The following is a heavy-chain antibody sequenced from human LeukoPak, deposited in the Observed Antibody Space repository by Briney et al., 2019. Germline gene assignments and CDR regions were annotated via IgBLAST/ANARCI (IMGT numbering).Heavy chain of an antibody. CDR1: GFTFSSYA. Sequence: PGGSLRLSCTASGFTFSSYAMRWVRQAPGKGLEWVSSIGCGSGGTTIYADSVKGRFTISRDNSKNTLYLQMSSLRDEDTAVYYCAKNYESGRGVPYGMDVWGQGTTVTVSS. J-gene: IGHJ6*02. V-gene: IGHV3-23*01. CDR3: AKNYESGRGVPYGMDV. CDR2: IGCGSGGTT. D-gene: IGHD3-10*01.